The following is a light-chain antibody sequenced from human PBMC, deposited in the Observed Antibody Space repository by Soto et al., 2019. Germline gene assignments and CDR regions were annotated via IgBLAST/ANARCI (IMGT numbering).Light chain of an antibody. CDR3: QQYGSSFSWT. CDR1: QSVTTTY. CDR2: GAY. J-gene: IGKJ1*01. Sequence: EIVLTHSPGTLSLSPGDRATLSCRASQSVTTTYLGWYQQKPGQAPRLIIYGAYSRATGIPDRFSGSGSGTDFTLTISRLEPEDFAVYYCQQYGSSFSWTCGQGTKVDIK. V-gene: IGKV3-20*01.